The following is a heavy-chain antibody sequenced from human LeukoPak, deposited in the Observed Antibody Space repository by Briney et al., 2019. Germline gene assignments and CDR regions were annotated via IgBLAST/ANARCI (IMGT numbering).Heavy chain of an antibody. CDR3: ARGDGRKMHAFDI. J-gene: IGHJ3*02. D-gene: IGHD3-16*01. CDR2: IIPIFGTA. Sequence: SVKVSCKASGGTFSSYAISWVRQAPGQGLEWMGRIIPIFGTANYAQRFQGRVTITTDKSTSTAYMELSSLRSEDTAVYYCARGDGRKMHAFDIWGQGTMVTVSS. V-gene: IGHV1-69*05. CDR1: GGTFSSYA.